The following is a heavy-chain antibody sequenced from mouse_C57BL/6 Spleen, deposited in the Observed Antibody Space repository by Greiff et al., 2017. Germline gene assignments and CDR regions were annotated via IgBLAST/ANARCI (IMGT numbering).Heavy chain of an antibody. J-gene: IGHJ3*01. Sequence: EVQVVESGGGLVKPGGSLKLSCAASGFTFSSYAMSWVRQTPEKRLEWVAAISDGGCYTYYPDNVKGRFAISRGNAKNHLYLQMSHLKSEDTAMYYCARETMVTPFADWGQGTLVTVSA. CDR1: GFTFSSYA. CDR3: ARETMVTPFAD. CDR2: ISDGGCYT. V-gene: IGHV5-4*01. D-gene: IGHD2-1*01.